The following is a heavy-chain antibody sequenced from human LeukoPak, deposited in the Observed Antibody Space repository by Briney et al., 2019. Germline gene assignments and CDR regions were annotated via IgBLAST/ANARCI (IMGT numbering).Heavy chain of an antibody. V-gene: IGHV1-2*06. CDR3: AREYCSSTICLFDY. J-gene: IGHJ4*02. CDR2: INPNSGDT. CDR1: GYTFPAYH. D-gene: IGHD2-2*01. Sequence: ASVKVSCQASGYTFPAYHMHWVRPAPGQGLEWMGRINPNSGDTNYAQKFQGRVNMPREKSISTAYMELSRLRSDDTAVYYCAREYCSSTICLFDYWGQGTLVSVSS.